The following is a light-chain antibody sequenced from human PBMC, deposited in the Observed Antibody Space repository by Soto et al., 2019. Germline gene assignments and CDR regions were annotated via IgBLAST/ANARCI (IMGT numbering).Light chain of an antibody. CDR3: CSYSGSDSLL. V-gene: IGLV2-11*01. CDR1: SSDVGSYNH. CDR2: DVS. J-gene: IGLJ2*01. Sequence: QSALTQPRSVSGSPGESVTISCSGTSSDVGSYNHVSWYQQYPGKAPKVIIYDVSERPSEVPVRFSGSKSGNTASLTISGLQAEDEAEYYCCSYSGSDSLLFGGGTKVTVL.